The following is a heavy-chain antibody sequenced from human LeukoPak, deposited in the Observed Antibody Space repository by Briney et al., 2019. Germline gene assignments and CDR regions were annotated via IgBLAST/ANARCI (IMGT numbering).Heavy chain of an antibody. CDR2: IIPILGIA. V-gene: IGHV1-69*04. D-gene: IGHD6-13*01. J-gene: IGHJ1*01. Sequence: ASVKVSCKASGGTFSSYAISWVRQAPGQGLEWMGRIIPILGIANYAQKFQGRVTITADKSTSTAYMELSSLRSEDTAVYYCARDGSSSWMGYFQHWGQGTLVTVSA. CDR1: GGTFSSYA. CDR3: ARDGSSSWMGYFQH.